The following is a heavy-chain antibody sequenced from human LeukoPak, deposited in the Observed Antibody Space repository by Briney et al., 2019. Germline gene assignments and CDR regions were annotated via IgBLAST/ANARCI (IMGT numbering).Heavy chain of an antibody. CDR2: ISSSGSII. V-gene: IGHV3-48*03. Sequence: GGSLRLSCAASGFTFSSYEMNWVRQAPGKGLEWVSYISSSGSIIYYADSVKGRFTISRDNAKNSLYLQMNSLRAEDTAVYYCARAESGYYGSGSYYSFDYWGQGTLVTVSS. D-gene: IGHD3-10*01. CDR1: GFTFSSYE. CDR3: ARAESGYYGSGSYYSFDY. J-gene: IGHJ4*02.